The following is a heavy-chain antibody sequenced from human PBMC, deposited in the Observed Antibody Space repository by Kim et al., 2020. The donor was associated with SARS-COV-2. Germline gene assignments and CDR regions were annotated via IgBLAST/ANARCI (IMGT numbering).Heavy chain of an antibody. CDR2: NSGNGEST. D-gene: IGHD3-10*01. CDR3: ARDRRGFNPYYGMDV. CDR1: GFTFSSYA. J-gene: IGHJ6*02. V-gene: IGHV3-23*01. Sequence: GGSLRLSCAASGFTFSSYAMSWVRKAPGKGLEWVSGNSGNGESTYYADSVKGRFTISRDTSKSTLYLQMNSLRAEDTAVYYCARDRRGFNPYYGMDVWG.